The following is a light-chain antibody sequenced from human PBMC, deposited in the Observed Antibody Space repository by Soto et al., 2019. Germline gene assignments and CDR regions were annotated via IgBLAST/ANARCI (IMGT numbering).Light chain of an antibody. CDR3: QQYNSYSVPYT. Sequence: DIQMTQSPSTLSASVGDRVTITCRASQSISSWLAWYQQKPGKAPKLLIYKASSLESGVPSRFSGSGSGTEFTLTISSLQPDDFATYYCQQYNSYSVPYTCGQGTKLEIK. CDR1: QSISSW. CDR2: KAS. V-gene: IGKV1-5*03. J-gene: IGKJ2*01.